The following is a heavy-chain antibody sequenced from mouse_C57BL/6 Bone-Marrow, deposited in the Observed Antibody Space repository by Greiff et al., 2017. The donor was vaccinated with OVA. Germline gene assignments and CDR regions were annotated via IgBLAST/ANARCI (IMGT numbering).Heavy chain of an antibody. V-gene: IGHV1-50*01. CDR2: IDPSDSYT. CDR1: GYTFTSYW. J-gene: IGHJ1*03. D-gene: IGHD1-1*01. Sequence: VQLQQPGAELVKPGASVKLSCKASGYTFTSYWMQWVKQRPGQGLEWIGEIDPSDSYTNYNQKFKGKATLTVDTSSSTAYMQLSSLTSEDSAVYYCALTDYYGSSHWYVDVWGTGTTVTVSS. CDR3: ALTDYYGSSHWYVDV.